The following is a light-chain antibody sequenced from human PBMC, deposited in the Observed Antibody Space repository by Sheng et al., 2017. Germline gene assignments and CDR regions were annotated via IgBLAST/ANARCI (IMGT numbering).Light chain of an antibody. CDR2: ATS. CDR3: QLYDTSPPRIT. Sequence: EIVLTQSPATLSLSPGERATLSCRASQSVGTYLAWYQQKPGQPPRLLIYATSTRATGVPARFSGSGSGTDFTLTISGLESEDFALYYCQLYDTSPPRITFGQGTRLEIK. J-gene: IGKJ5*01. V-gene: IGKV3-20*01. CDR1: QSVGTY.